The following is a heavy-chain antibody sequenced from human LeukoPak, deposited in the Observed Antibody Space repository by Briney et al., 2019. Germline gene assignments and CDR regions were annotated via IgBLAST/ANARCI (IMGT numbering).Heavy chain of an antibody. CDR2: FYYSGST. CDR1: GGSISSYY. CDR3: ASYNWNWSRAFDI. Sequence: SETLSLTCTVSGGSISSYYWSWIRQPPGKGLEWIGYFYYSGSTNYNPSLKSRVTISVDTSKNQFSLKLSSVTAADTAVYYCASYNWNWSRAFDIWGQGTMVTVSS. D-gene: IGHD1-7*01. V-gene: IGHV4-59*01. J-gene: IGHJ3*02.